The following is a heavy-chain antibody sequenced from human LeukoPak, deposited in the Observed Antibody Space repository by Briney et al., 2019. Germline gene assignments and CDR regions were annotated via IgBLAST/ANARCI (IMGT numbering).Heavy chain of an antibody. CDR3: ARLYYDFWSGYYTGGYFDY. CDR1: GGSISSYY. Sequence: PSETLSLTCTVSGGSISSYYWSWIRQPPGKGLEWIGYIYYSGSTNYNPSLKSRVTMSVDTSKNQFSLKLSSVTAADTAVYYCARLYYDFWSGYYTGGYFDYWGQGTLVTVSS. D-gene: IGHD3-3*01. J-gene: IGHJ4*02. V-gene: IGHV4-59*12. CDR2: IYYSGST.